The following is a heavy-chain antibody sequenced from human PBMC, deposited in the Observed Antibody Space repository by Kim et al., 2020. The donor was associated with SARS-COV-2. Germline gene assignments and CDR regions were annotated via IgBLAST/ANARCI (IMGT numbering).Heavy chain of an antibody. V-gene: IGHV4-39*01. J-gene: IGHJ4*02. Sequence: PSLKSRVTISVDTSKNQFSLKLSSVTAADTAVYYCARQTIAAAGTVHFDYWGQGTLVTVSS. CDR3: ARQTIAAAGTVHFDY. D-gene: IGHD6-13*01.